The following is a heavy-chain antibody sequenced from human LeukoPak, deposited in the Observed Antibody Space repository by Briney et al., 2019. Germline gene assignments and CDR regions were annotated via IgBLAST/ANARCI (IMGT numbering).Heavy chain of an antibody. J-gene: IGHJ4*02. CDR3: ARGGYSHYDY. D-gene: IGHD6-13*01. Sequence: GGSLRLSCAASEFTFSSYRMDWVRQAPGKGLEWVASISSGSIEIYYADAVKGRFTISRDNAKNSLCLQMSSLRGEDTAVYYCARGGYSHYDYWGPGTLVTVSS. V-gene: IGHV3-21*01. CDR2: ISSGSIEI. CDR1: EFTFSSYR.